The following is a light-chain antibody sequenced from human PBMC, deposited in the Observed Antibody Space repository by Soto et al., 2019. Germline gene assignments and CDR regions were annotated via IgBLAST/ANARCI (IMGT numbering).Light chain of an antibody. CDR1: QSVSSS. J-gene: IGKJ5*01. Sequence: EIVMTQSPATLSLSAGETATLSFRASQSVSSSLAWYQQQPGQAPRLVIYGASTRASGIPARFSGSGSGTEFTLTIGSLQSEDFAVYYCQQYSSSPSFGQGTRLEIK. V-gene: IGKV3-15*01. CDR2: GAS. CDR3: QQYSSSPS.